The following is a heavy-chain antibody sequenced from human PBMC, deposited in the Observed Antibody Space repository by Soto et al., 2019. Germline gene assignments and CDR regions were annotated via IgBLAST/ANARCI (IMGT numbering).Heavy chain of an antibody. J-gene: IGHJ4*02. Sequence: ASVKVSCKASGYTFGAYGISWVRQAPGQGLEWMGWISVYNGNTNYAQKFQGRAAMTIDTSTRTAYMELWSLGPDDTAMYYCAREPYSTISFPTRDFDNSGQGALVPVSS. CDR1: GYTFGAYG. D-gene: IGHD2-2*01. V-gene: IGHV1-18*04. CDR3: AREPYSTISFPTRDFDN. CDR2: ISVYNGNT.